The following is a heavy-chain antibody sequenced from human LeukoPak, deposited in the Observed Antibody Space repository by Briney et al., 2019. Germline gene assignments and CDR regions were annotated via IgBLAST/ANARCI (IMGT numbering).Heavy chain of an antibody. CDR2: IYYSGST. J-gene: IGHJ4*02. CDR3: AGGEGCLQSTFDY. V-gene: IGHV4-59*01. CDR1: GGSISSYY. D-gene: IGHD5-24*01. Sequence: PSETLSLTCTVSGGSISSYYWSWIRQPPGKGLEWVGYIYYSGSTNYNPSLKSRVTISVDTSKNQFSLKLSSVTAADTAVYYCAGGEGCLQSTFDYWGQGTLVTVSS.